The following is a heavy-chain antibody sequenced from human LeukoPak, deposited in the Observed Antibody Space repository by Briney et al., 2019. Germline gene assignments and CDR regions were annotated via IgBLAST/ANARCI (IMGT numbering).Heavy chain of an antibody. CDR2: IYYSGST. V-gene: IGHV4-39*07. CDR1: GGSISSSTSGWGWY. D-gene: IGHD3-22*01. CDR3: ARGHYYDSSGYYYVDY. J-gene: IGHJ4*02. Sequence: PSETLSLTCTVSGGSISSSTSGWGWYWGWIRQPPGKGLEWIGSIYYSGSTYYNPSLKGRVTISVDTSKNQFSLKLSSVTAADTAVYYCARGHYYDSSGYYYVDYWGQGTLVTVSS.